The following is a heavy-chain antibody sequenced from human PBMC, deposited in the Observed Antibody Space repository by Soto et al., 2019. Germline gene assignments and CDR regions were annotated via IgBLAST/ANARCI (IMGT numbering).Heavy chain of an antibody. CDR2: IKRDGSEI. Sequence: EVQLVESGGGLVQPGGSLRLSCGASGFTFSNHWMSWVRQAPGKGLEWVANIKRDGSEINYVDSVKGRFIISRDNAENSLYLQMSSLRAEDTAVYYCARDYSRIAEAGVFDYWGQGTLVTGSS. CDR1: GFTFSNHW. CDR3: ARDYSRIAEAGVFDY. D-gene: IGHD6-19*01. V-gene: IGHV3-7*05. J-gene: IGHJ4*02.